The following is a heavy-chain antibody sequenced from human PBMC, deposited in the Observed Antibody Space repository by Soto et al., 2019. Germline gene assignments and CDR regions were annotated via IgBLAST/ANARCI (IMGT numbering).Heavy chain of an antibody. V-gene: IGHV6-1*01. J-gene: IGHJ4*02. CDR3: ARSGNEGAVDY. Sequence: PSQTLSLTCAISGDSVSSKSAAWNWIRHSPSRGLEWLGRTYYRSKWYNEYAVSVKSRIIINPDTSKNQFSLQLNSVTPEDTAVYYCARSGNEGAVDYWGQGTLVTVSS. CDR1: GDSVSSKSAA. CDR2: TYYRSKWYN. D-gene: IGHD1-26*01.